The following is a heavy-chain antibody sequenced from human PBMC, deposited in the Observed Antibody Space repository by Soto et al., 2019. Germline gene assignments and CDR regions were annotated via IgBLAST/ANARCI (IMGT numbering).Heavy chain of an antibody. V-gene: IGHV3-33*01. Sequence: QVQLVESGGGVVQPGRSLRLSCAASGFTFSSYGMHWVRQAPGKGLEWVAVIWYDGSNKYYADSVKGRFTISRDNSKNTLYLQMNSLRAEDTAVYYCARDIFRITMLRGVISRDYYYGMDVWGQGTTVTVSS. CDR3: ARDIFRITMLRGVISRDYYYGMDV. CDR2: IWYDGSNK. D-gene: IGHD3-10*01. CDR1: GFTFSSYG. J-gene: IGHJ6*02.